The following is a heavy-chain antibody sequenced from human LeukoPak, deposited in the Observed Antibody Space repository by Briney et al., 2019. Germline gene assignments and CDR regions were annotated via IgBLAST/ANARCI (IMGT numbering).Heavy chain of an antibody. CDR1: GFTFSSNW. J-gene: IGHJ4*02. CDR2: INSDGSTT. CDR3: ARGGPIDY. V-gene: IGHV3-74*01. Sequence: GGALRLSCAASGFTFSSNWMYWVRQAPGKGLVWVSRINSDGSTTSYVDSVKGRFTISRDNAKSTLYLQMNSLRAEVTAVDYCARGGPIDYWGQGTLVTVSS.